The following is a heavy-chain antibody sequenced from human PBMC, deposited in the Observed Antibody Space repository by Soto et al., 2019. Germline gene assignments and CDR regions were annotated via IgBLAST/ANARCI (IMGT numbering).Heavy chain of an antibody. J-gene: IGHJ6*03. CDR3: ARGRVYYYMDV. CDR1: GFTFSSYG. CDR2: IWYDGSNK. V-gene: IGHV3-33*01. Sequence: QVQLVESGGGVVQPGRSLRLSCAASGFTFSSYGMHWVRQAPGKGLEWVAVIWYDGSNKYYADSVKGRLTISRDNSKNTLYLQMNSLRAEDTAVYYCARGRVYYYMDVWGKGTTVTVSS.